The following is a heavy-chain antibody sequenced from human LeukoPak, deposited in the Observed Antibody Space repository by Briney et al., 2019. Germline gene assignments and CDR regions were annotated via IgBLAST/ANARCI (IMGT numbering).Heavy chain of an antibody. Sequence: SETPSLTCTVSGGSISSYYWSWIRQPPGKGLEWIGYIYYSGSTYYNPSLKSRVTISVDTSKNQFSLKLSSVTAADTAAYYCARGDGRGVPLYYFDYWGQGTLVTVSS. CDR1: GGSISSYY. V-gene: IGHV4-59*01. CDR2: IYYSGST. CDR3: ARGDGRGVPLYYFDY. J-gene: IGHJ4*02. D-gene: IGHD3-10*01.